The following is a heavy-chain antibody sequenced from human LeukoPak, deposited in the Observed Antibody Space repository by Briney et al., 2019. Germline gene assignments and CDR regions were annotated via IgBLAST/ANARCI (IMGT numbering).Heavy chain of an antibody. CDR2: IIPIFGTA. D-gene: IGHD4-11*01. CDR1: GGTFSSYA. J-gene: IGHJ1*01. CDR3: ATDYSNYAEYFQH. Sequence: GASVKVSCKASGGTFSSYAISWVRQAPGQGLEWMGGIIPIFGTANYAQKFQGRVTITTDESTSTAYMELSSLRSEDTAVYYCATDYSNYAEYFQHWGQGTLVTVSS. V-gene: IGHV1-69*05.